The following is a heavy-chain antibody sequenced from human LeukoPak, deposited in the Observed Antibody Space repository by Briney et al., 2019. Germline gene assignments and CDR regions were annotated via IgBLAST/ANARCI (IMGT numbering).Heavy chain of an antibody. CDR3: ARHRDYYFDY. CDR2: IYYSGST. V-gene: IGHV4-39*01. D-gene: IGHD3/OR15-3a*01. CDR1: GGSISSSSYY. Sequence: PSETLSLTCTVSGGSISSSSYYWGWLRQPPGTGLEWIGSIYYSGSTYYNPSLKSRVTISVDTSKNQFSLKLSSVTAADTAVYYCARHRDYYFDYWGQGTLVTVSS. J-gene: IGHJ4*02.